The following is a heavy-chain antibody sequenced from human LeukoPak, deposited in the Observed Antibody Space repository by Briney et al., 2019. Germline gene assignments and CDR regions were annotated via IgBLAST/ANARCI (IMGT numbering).Heavy chain of an antibody. Sequence: PGGSLRLSCAASGFPFDEHAMHWVPQAPGKGLEWVSGLSYSSETIGHADSLKGRFTISRDNVRQSLYLQMNSESLEDSGLYYCAKDRGGGSQLGDAYDVWGQGTMVSVSS. CDR1: GFPFDEHA. V-gene: IGHV3-9*01. D-gene: IGHD5-24*01. J-gene: IGHJ3*01. CDR3: AKDRGGGSQLGDAYDV. CDR2: LSYSSETI.